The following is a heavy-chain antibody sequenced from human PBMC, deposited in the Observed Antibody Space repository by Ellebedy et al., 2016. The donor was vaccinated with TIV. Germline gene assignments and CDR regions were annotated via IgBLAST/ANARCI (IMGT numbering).Heavy chain of an antibody. CDR3: ARDSSGGGPRGGFDY. J-gene: IGHJ4*02. CDR1: GGSISSYY. V-gene: IGHV4-59*01. CDR2: IYYSGST. Sequence: MPSETLSLTCTVSGGSISSYYWSWIRQPPGKGLEWIGYIYYSGSTNYNPSLKSRVTISVDTSKNQFSLKLSSVTAADTAVYYCARDSSGGGPRGGFDYWGQGTLVTVSS. D-gene: IGHD3-16*01.